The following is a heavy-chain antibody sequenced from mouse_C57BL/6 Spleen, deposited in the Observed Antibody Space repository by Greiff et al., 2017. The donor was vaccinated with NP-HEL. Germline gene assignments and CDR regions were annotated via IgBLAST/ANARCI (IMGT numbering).Heavy chain of an antibody. CDR2: IDPANGNT. D-gene: IGHD1-1*01. V-gene: IGHV14-3*01. Sequence: EVQLQQSVAELVRPGASVKLSCTASGFNIKNTYMHWVKQRPEQGLEWIGRIDPANGNTKYAPKFQGKATITADTSANTAYLQLSSLSSEDTAIYYCARRWLGSSYAMDYWGQGTSVTVSS. CDR3: ARRWLGSSYAMDY. CDR1: GFNIKNTY. J-gene: IGHJ4*01.